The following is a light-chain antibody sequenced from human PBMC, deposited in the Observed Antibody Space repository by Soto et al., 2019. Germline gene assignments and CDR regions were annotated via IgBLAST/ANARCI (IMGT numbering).Light chain of an antibody. CDR3: QQRTNWLT. CDR2: DAS. CDR1: QSIRSY. V-gene: IGKV3-11*01. Sequence: EIVLTQSPATLSLSPGERATLSCRASQSIRSYLAWYQQKPGQAPRILIYDASTRATGIPARFSGSGSGTDFTLTISSLEPEDFAVYYCQQRTNWLTFGGGTKVEIK. J-gene: IGKJ4*01.